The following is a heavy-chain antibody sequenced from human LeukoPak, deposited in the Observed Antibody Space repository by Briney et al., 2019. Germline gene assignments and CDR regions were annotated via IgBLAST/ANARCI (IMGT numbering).Heavy chain of an antibody. J-gene: IGHJ4*02. CDR2: INWNGDNT. CDR1: GFTFDDYA. Sequence: GGSLRLSCAASGFTFDDYAMSWVRQAPGKGLEWVSGINWNGDNTGSADSVKGRFTISRDNAQNSLYLEMNSLRAEDTALYYCAATYSGNWEFDYWGQGTLVTVSS. V-gene: IGHV3-20*04. CDR3: AATYSGNWEFDY. D-gene: IGHD1-26*01.